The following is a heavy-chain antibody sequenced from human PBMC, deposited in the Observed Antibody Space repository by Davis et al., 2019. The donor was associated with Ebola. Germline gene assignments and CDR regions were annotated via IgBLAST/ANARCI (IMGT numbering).Heavy chain of an antibody. CDR3: ARDQRYFDL. CDR2: IYYSGST. V-gene: IGHV4-59*01. Sequence: SETLSLTCTVSGGSISSYYWSWIRQPPGKGLEWIGYIYYSGSTNYNPSLKSRVAISVDTSKNQFSLKLSSVTAADTAVYYCARDQRYFDLWGRGTLVTVSS. J-gene: IGHJ2*01. CDR1: GGSISSYY.